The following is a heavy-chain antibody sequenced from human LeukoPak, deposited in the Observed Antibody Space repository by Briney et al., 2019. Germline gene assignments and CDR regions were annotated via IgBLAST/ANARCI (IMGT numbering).Heavy chain of an antibody. CDR2: ISGSGGST. CDR3: AKDRIAAAGTGSYYFDY. J-gene: IGHJ4*02. V-gene: IGHV3-23*01. Sequence: GGSLRLSCAASGFTFSSYAMSWVRQAPGKGLEWVSAISGSGGSTYYADSVKGRFTISRDNSKNTLYLQMNSLSAEDTAVYYCAKDRIAAAGTGSYYFDYWGQGTLVTVSS. CDR1: GFTFSSYA. D-gene: IGHD6-13*01.